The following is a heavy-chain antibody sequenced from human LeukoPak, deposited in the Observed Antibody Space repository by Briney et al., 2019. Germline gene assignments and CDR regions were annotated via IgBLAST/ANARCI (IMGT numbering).Heavy chain of an antibody. Sequence: KTGGSLRLSCAASGFTFSNAWMSWVRQAPGKGLEWVGRIKSKTDGGTTDYAAPVKGRFTISRDDSKNTLYLQMNSLKTEDTAVYYCTANRDYGDYPPYYFDYWGQGTLVTVSS. J-gene: IGHJ4*02. CDR2: IKSKTDGGTT. D-gene: IGHD4-17*01. V-gene: IGHV3-15*01. CDR1: GFTFSNAW. CDR3: TANRDYGDYPPYYFDY.